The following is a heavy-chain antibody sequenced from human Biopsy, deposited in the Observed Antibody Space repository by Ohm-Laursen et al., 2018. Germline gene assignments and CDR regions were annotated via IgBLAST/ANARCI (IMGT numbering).Heavy chain of an antibody. J-gene: IGHJ4*02. V-gene: IGHV4-31*03. CDR1: GVSINGGRYY. Sequence: TLSLTCTVSGVSINGGRYYWNWIRHHPGKGLEWIGNIFYSANTYYNPSLKSRVTISVDTSKSQFSLKLSSVTAADTAVYYCARFGSGDYFPTFFDFWGQGALVTVSS. CDR3: ARFGSGDYFPTFFDF. CDR2: IFYSANT. D-gene: IGHD5-12*01.